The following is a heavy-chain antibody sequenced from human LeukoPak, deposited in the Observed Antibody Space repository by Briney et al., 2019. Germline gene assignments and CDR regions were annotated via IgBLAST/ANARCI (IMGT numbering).Heavy chain of an antibody. CDR1: GGTFSSYA. V-gene: IGHV1-69*13. CDR2: IIPIIATA. D-gene: IGHD6-19*01. J-gene: IGHJ2*01. Sequence: ASVKVSCKASGGTFSSYAISWVRQAPGQGLEWMGGIIPIIATANYAQKFQGRVTITADESTTTVYMELSSLRSEDTAVYYCARAAVAGTGCFDLWGRGTLVSVSP. CDR3: ARAAVAGTGCFDL.